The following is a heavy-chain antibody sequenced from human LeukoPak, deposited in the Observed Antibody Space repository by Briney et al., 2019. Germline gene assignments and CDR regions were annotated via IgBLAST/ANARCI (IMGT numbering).Heavy chain of an antibody. Sequence: PGGSLRLSCAASTSDFNYYYMNWIRQAPGKGLEWLSYISDNGKTIFYADSVKGRFTISRDNAKNSLYLQMNSLRAEDTAVYYCAREALSHLDYWGQGTLVTVSS. V-gene: IGHV3-11*04. CDR1: TSDFNYYY. CDR2: ISDNGKTI. CDR3: AREALSHLDY. D-gene: IGHD3-3*02. J-gene: IGHJ4*02.